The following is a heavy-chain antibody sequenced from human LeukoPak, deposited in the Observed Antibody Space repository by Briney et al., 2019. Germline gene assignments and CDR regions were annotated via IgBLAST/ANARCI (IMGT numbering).Heavy chain of an antibody. CDR2: INPSGGST. Sequence: ASVKVSCKASGYTFTSYYMHWVRQAPGQGLEWMGIINPSGGSTSYAQKFQGRVTMTRDTSTSTVYMELSSLRSEDTAVYYCARDWRITVEHLNNGVCHPFRYWGQGTPVTVSS. CDR1: GYTFTSYY. D-gene: IGHD2-8*01. CDR3: ARDWRITVEHLNNGVCHPFRY. V-gene: IGHV1-46*01. J-gene: IGHJ4*02.